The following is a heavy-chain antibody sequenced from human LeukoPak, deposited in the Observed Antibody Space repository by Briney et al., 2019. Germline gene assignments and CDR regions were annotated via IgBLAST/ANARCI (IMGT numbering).Heavy chain of an antibody. CDR3: ARGLIAAADTGYYYSYGIDV. CDR1: GFTFSSYW. CDR2: IKQDGSEK. Sequence: GGSLRLSCAASGFTFSSYWMSWVRQAPGKGLEWVANIKQDGSEKYSVDSAKGRFTISRDNAKSSLYLQMNSLRAEDSAVYYCARGLIAAADTGYYYSYGIDVWGQGTTVTVSS. V-gene: IGHV3-7*04. D-gene: IGHD6-13*01. J-gene: IGHJ6*02.